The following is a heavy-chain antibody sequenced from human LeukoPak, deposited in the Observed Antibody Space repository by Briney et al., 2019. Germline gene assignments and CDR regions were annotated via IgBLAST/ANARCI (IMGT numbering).Heavy chain of an antibody. CDR2: INHDGSST. D-gene: IGHD3-3*01. V-gene: IGHV3-74*01. CDR3: AREITIFGVVSYAFDI. CDR1: GFTFSTFW. Sequence: PGGSLRLSCATSGFTFSTFWMHWVRQAPGKGLVWVSRINHDGSSTNYADSVKGRFTISRDNAKNTLYLQMNSLRAEDTAVYYCAREITIFGVVSYAFDIWGQGTMVTVSS. J-gene: IGHJ3*02.